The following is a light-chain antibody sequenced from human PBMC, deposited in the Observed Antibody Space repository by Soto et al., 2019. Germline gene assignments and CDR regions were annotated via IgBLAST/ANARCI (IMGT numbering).Light chain of an antibody. V-gene: IGLV2-14*01. CDR1: GRDIGAYDY. CDR3: SSYTTSYFYV. J-gene: IGLJ1*01. Sequence: QSALTQPASVSGSRGQSITISCTGSGRDIGAYDYVSWYQQHPGKAPKLLIYGVKNRPSGVSYRFSASKSAFTASLTISGLQAEDEAHYYCSSYTTSYFYVFGPGTKVTVL. CDR2: GVK.